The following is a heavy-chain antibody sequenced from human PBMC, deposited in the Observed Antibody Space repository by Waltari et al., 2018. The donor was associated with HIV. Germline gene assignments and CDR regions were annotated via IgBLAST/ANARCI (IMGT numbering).Heavy chain of an antibody. CDR2: IYYSGST. V-gene: IGHV4-39*01. CDR3: ARHPAWGSAGATNWFDP. D-gene: IGHD3-16*01. CDR1: GGSISSSSYY. Sequence: QLQLQESGPGLVKPSETLSLTCTVSGGSISSSSYYWGWIRQPPGKGLEWIGSIYYSGSTYYNPSLKSRVTISVDTSKNQVSLKLSSVTAADTAVYYCARHPAWGSAGATNWFDPWGQGTLVTVSS. J-gene: IGHJ5*02.